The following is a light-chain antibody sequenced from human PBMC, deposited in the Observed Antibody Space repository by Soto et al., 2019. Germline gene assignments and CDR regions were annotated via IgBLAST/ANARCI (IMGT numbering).Light chain of an antibody. Sequence: DIQITQSPSSLSASVGDGVTITCRESQSITTNLTWYHQKPGKAPDLLIYGASSLPSGVPARFSGSGSGTDFSLTITGLQPEDFATYYCQQNYSIPITFGQGTRLEIK. CDR3: QQNYSIPIT. J-gene: IGKJ5*01. CDR1: QSITTN. CDR2: GAS. V-gene: IGKV1-39*01.